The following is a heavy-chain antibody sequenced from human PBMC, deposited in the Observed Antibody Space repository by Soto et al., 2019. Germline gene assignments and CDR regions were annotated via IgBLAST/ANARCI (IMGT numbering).Heavy chain of an antibody. V-gene: IGHV3-30-3*01. CDR2: ISYDGSNK. D-gene: IGHD3-22*01. CDR1: GFTFSSYA. CDR3: AREDRGDYYYGMDV. Sequence: QVPLVESGGGVVQPGRSLRLSCAASGFTFSSYAMHWVRQAPGKGLEWVAVISYDGSNKYYADSVKGRFTISRDNSKNTLYLQMNSLRAEDTAVYYCAREDRGDYYYGMDVWGQGTTVTVSS. J-gene: IGHJ6*02.